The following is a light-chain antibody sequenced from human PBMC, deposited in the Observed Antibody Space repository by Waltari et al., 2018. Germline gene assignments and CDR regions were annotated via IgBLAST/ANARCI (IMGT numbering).Light chain of an antibody. Sequence: EIVLTQSPGTLSLSPGERATLSCRASQSVTSISLTWYQQKRGQAPRLLIYGTSSRATGIPDRFSGSGSGTDFTLTISRLEPEDFAVYYCQQYDGEVVTFGGGTKVEI. CDR1: QSVTSIS. V-gene: IGKV3-20*01. J-gene: IGKJ4*01. CDR2: GTS. CDR3: QQYDGEVVT.